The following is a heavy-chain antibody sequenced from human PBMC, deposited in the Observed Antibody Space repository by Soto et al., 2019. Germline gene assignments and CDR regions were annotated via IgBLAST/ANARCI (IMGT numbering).Heavy chain of an antibody. CDR2: IKSKTDGGTT. D-gene: IGHD2-2*01. CDR3: TTDSRPGGIVVVPAAPNAFDI. J-gene: IGHJ3*02. Sequence: KSGGSLRLSCAASGFTFSNAWMSWVRQAPGKGLEWVGRIKSKTDGGTTDYAAPVKGRFTISRDDSKNTLYLQMNSLKTEDTAVYYCTTDSRPGGIVVVPAAPNAFDIWGQGTMVTVSS. V-gene: IGHV3-15*01. CDR1: GFTFSNAW.